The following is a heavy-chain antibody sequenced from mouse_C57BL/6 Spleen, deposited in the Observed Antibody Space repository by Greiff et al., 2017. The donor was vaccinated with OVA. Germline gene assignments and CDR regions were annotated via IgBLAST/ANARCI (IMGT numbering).Heavy chain of an antibody. Sequence: VQLQQSGPELVKPGASVKISCKASGYSFTGYYMNWVKQSPEKSLEWIGEINPSTGGTTYNQKFKAKATLTVDKSSSTAYMQLKSLTSEDSAVYYCARSDGYYRDFDYWGQGTTLTVSS. CDR3: ARSDGYYRDFDY. CDR1: GYSFTGYY. J-gene: IGHJ2*01. V-gene: IGHV1-42*01. D-gene: IGHD2-3*01. CDR2: INPSTGGT.